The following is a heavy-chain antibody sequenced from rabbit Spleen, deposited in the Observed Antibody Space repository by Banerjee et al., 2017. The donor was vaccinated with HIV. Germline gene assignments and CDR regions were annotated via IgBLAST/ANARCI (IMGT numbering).Heavy chain of an antibody. D-gene: IGHD6-1*01. Sequence: QSLEESGGGLVKPEGSLTLSCTASGFSFNIDYFPCWVRQAPGKGLEWIACIYTGISTNTYYANWAKGRFTISKTSSTTVTLQMTSLTAADTATYFCARGEHFSVGFSAFAIYLDLWGQGTLVTVS. J-gene: IGHJ4*01. CDR1: GFSFNIDYF. CDR2: IYTGISTNT. CDR3: ARGEHFSVGFSAFAIYLDL. V-gene: IGHV1S40*01.